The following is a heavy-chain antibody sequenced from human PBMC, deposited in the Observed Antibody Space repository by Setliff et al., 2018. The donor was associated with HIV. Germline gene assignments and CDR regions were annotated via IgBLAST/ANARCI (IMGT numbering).Heavy chain of an antibody. Sequence: KTSETLSLTCSVSGLSINFGYYWGWIRQPPGKGLEWIGSVYHDGNSYFNPSLKSRVTISMDTSKNQVSLRLKSVTAADTAIYYCVTSKPHNWNDGANWFGPWGQGTLVTVS. CDR1: GLSINFGYY. CDR3: VTSKPHNWNDGANWFGP. D-gene: IGHD1-20*01. J-gene: IGHJ5*02. V-gene: IGHV4-38-2*02. CDR2: VYHDGNS.